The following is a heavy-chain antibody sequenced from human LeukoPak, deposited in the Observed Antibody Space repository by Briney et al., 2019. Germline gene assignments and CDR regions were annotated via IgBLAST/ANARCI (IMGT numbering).Heavy chain of an antibody. Sequence: ASVKVSCKASGYTFTSYDINWVRQATGQGLEWMGWMNPNSGNTGYAQKFQGRVTMTRNTSISTAYMELSSLRSEDTAVYYCARGSGSLWAYSYYYYGMDVWGQGTTVT. CDR1: GYTFTSYD. CDR3: ARGSGSLWAYSYYYYGMDV. CDR2: MNPNSGNT. D-gene: IGHD3-10*01. V-gene: IGHV1-8*01. J-gene: IGHJ6*02.